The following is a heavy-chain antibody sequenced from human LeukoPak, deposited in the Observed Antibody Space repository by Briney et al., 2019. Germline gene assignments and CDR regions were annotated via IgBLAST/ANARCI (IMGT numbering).Heavy chain of an antibody. Sequence: GGSLRLSCAASGFTFSSYAMSWVRQAPGKGLEWVSTISGSGGSTYYADSVKGRFTISRDNSKNTLYVQMNSLRAEDTAVYYCARDNLGAFDYWGQGTLVTVSS. V-gene: IGHV3-23*01. D-gene: IGHD1-26*01. CDR1: GFTFSSYA. CDR2: ISGSGGST. J-gene: IGHJ4*02. CDR3: ARDNLGAFDY.